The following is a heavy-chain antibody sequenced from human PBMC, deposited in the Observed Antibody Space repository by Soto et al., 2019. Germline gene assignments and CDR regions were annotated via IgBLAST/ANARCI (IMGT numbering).Heavy chain of an antibody. CDR3: ARDKDGYGYFDY. D-gene: IGHD5-12*01. Sequence: PGGSLRLSCAASGFTVSSNYMSWVRQAPGKGLEWVSGIYSGGGTHYADSVKGRFTISRDNSRNTLYLQMNSLRAEDTAVYYCARDKDGYGYFDYWGQGTLVTVSS. V-gene: IGHV3-66*01. CDR1: GFTVSSNY. CDR2: IYSGGGT. J-gene: IGHJ4*02.